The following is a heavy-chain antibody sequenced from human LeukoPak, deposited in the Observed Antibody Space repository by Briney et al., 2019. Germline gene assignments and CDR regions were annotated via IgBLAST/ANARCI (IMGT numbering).Heavy chain of an antibody. CDR2: IKSKTDGGTT. CDR3: QRYCSGGSCYSGGSNFDC. J-gene: IGHJ4*02. CDR1: GFTVSSNY. Sequence: GGSLRLSCAASGFTVSSNYMSWVRQAPGKGLEWVGRIKSKTDGGTTDYAAPVKGRFTISRDDSKNTLYLQMNSLKTEDTAVYYCQRYCSGGSCYSGGSNFDCWGRGTLVTVSS. D-gene: IGHD2-15*01. V-gene: IGHV3-15*01.